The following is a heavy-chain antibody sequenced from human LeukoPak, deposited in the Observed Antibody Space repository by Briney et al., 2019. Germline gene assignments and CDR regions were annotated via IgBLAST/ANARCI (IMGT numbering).Heavy chain of an antibody. J-gene: IGHJ4*02. Sequence: SGGSLRLSCAASGFTFSSYEMNWVRQAPGKGLEWIAYISSSGSTIYYADSVKSRFTISRDNSKNTLYLQMNSLRAEDTAVYYCAKISGYYPFDYWGQGTLVTVSS. CDR3: AKISGYYPFDY. V-gene: IGHV3-48*03. CDR1: GFTFSSYE. CDR2: ISSSGSTI. D-gene: IGHD3-22*01.